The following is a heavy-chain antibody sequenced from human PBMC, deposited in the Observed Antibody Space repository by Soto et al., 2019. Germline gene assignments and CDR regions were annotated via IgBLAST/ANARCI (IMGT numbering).Heavy chain of an antibody. D-gene: IGHD3-10*01. J-gene: IGHJ5*02. CDR1: GGSFSGYY. Sequence: SETLSLTCAVYGGSFSGYYWSWIRQPPGKGLEWIGEINHSGSTNYNPSLKSRVTISVDTSKNQFSLKLSSVTAADTAVYYCARGPLLRLLWFGFWFDPWGQGTLVTVSS. V-gene: IGHV4-34*01. CDR2: INHSGST. CDR3: ARGPLLRLLWFGFWFDP.